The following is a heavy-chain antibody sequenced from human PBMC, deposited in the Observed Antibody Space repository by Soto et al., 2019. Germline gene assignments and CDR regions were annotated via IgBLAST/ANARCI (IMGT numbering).Heavy chain of an antibody. V-gene: IGHV3-49*04. J-gene: IGHJ6*02. CDR2: IRSKAYGGTT. CDR1: GFTFGDYA. CDR3: TRDAQIAVAGKGGGVYYYYGMDV. D-gene: IGHD6-19*01. Sequence: PGGSLRLSCTASGFTFGDYAMSWVRQAPGKGLEWVGFIRSKAYGGTTEYAASVKGRFTISRDDSKSIAYLQMNSLKTEDTAVYYCTRDAQIAVAGKGGGVYYYYGMDVWGQGTTVTVSS.